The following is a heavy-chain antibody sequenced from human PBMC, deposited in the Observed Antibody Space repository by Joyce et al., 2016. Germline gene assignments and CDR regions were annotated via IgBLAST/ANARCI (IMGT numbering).Heavy chain of an antibody. CDR1: GYSFTSHW. Sequence: EVQLVQSGAEVKTRGESLRISCKGSGYSFTSHWISWVRQMPGKGLEWMGRIDPRDSYTDYSPSFEGHVTISVDKTISAAYLQWSSLRASDTAIYYCARHVTDWFDPWGQGTLVTVSS. D-gene: IGHD3-10*02. CDR3: ARHVTDWFDP. V-gene: IGHV5-10-1*03. CDR2: IDPRDSYT. J-gene: IGHJ5*02.